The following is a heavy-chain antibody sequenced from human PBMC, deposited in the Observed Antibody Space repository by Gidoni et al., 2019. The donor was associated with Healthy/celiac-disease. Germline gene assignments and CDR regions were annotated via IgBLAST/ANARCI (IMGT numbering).Heavy chain of an antibody. J-gene: IGHJ4*02. V-gene: IGHV3-48*01. D-gene: IGHD3-3*01. CDR3: ASEYDFWSGYSDSYYFDY. Sequence: VQLVASVGGLVQPGGSLSLSCPASGFTFSSHSLNWVRQAPGKGLEWVSYISSSGSTIYYADSVKGRFTISRDNAKNSLYLQMNSLRAEDTAVYYCASEYDFWSGYSDSYYFDYWGQGTLVTVSS. CDR2: ISSSGSTI. CDR1: GFTFSSHS.